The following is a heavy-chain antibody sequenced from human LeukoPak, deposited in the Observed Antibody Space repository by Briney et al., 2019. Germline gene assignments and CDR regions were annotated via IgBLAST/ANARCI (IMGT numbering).Heavy chain of an antibody. CDR2: INQDGSKK. D-gene: IGHD2-15*01. J-gene: IGHJ4*02. V-gene: IGHV3-7*05. Sequence: GGSLRLSCAVSGFTFTSYCMTWVRQAPGKGLEWVANINQDGSKKYYVDSVQGRFTSSRDNAKNSLYLQLNSLRAEDTAVYYCARMTGGLWDYWGQGTLVTVSS. CDR3: ARMTGGLWDY. CDR1: GFTFTSYC.